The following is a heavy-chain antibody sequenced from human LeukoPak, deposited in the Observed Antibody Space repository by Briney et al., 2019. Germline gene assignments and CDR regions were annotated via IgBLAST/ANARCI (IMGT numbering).Heavy chain of an antibody. D-gene: IGHD3-16*01. Sequence: VGSLRLSCAASGFTFSSYAMSWVRQAPGKGLEWVSAISGTGGSTYYADSVKGRLTISRDNSKNTLYLQMNSLRAEDTAVYYCAKDQRLGELQYTHPPFDYWGQGTLVTVSS. CDR3: AKDQRLGELQYTHPPFDY. CDR1: GFTFSSYA. CDR2: ISGTGGST. V-gene: IGHV3-23*01. J-gene: IGHJ4*02.